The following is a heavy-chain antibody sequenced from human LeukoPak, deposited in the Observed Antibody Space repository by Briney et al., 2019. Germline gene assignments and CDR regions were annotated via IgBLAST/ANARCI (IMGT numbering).Heavy chain of an antibody. J-gene: IGHJ6*03. Sequence: GGSLRLSCAASGFTFSSYSMNWVRQAPGKGLEWVSYISSSSTIYYADSVKGRFTISRDNAKNSLYLQMNSLRAEDTAVYYCARDRLVGWEAHYYYMDVRGKGTTVTVSS. V-gene: IGHV3-48*01. D-gene: IGHD6-19*01. CDR1: GFTFSSYS. CDR3: ARDRLVGWEAHYYYMDV. CDR2: ISSSSTI.